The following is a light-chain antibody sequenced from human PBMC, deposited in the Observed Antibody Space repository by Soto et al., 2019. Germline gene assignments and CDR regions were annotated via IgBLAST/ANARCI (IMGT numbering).Light chain of an antibody. J-gene: IGKJ4*02. CDR2: KAS. Sequence: DIQMTQSPATLSASVGDRVSITCRASQTISSWLAWYQQKPGQAPKLLIFKASSLESGVPSRFSGSGSGTEFTLTISSLQPDDFATYYCQQYDNYPLAFGGGTKVDIK. CDR3: QQYDNYPLA. CDR1: QTISSW. V-gene: IGKV1-5*03.